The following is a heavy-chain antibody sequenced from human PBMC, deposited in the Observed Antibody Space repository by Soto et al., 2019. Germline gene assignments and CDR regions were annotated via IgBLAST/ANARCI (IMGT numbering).Heavy chain of an antibody. Sequence: EVQLVESGGGLVQPGGSLRLSCAASGFTVSSNYMSWVRQAPGKGLEWVSVIYSGGSTYYADSVKGRFTISRDNSKNTLYLQMNSLRAKDTAVYYCAREIRVGSGWPGDYWGQGTLVTVSS. CDR1: GFTVSSNY. J-gene: IGHJ4*02. D-gene: IGHD6-19*01. CDR3: AREIRVGSGWPGDY. V-gene: IGHV3-66*01. CDR2: IYSGGST.